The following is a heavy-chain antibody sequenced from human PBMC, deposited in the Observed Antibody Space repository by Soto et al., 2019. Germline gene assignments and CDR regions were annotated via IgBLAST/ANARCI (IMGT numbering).Heavy chain of an antibody. CDR1: GFTFSKYD. CDR3: ARELHGGSYGMDV. J-gene: IGHJ6*02. CDR2: ITTAGDT. V-gene: IGHV3-13*01. Sequence: EVPLVESGGGLVQPGGSLRLSCAASGFTFSKYDMHWVRQVTGKGLEWVSGITTAGDTYYPGSVKGRFTISREKAKNSLYLQMNSLSAGDTAVYYCARELHGGSYGMDVWGQGTTVTVSS.